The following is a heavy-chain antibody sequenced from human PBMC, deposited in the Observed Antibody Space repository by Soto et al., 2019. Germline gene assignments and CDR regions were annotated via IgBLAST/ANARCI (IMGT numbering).Heavy chain of an antibody. CDR1: GFTFSSYS. D-gene: IGHD2-2*02. CDR3: ATRYCSSTSCYTPSYYYYGMDV. Sequence: PGGSLRLSCAASGFTFSSYSMNWVRQAPGKGLEWVSSISSSSSYIYYADSVKGRFTISRDNAKNSLYLQMNSLRAEDTAVYYCATRYCSSTSCYTPSYYYYGMDVWGQGTTVTVSS. CDR2: ISSSSSYI. V-gene: IGHV3-21*04. J-gene: IGHJ6*02.